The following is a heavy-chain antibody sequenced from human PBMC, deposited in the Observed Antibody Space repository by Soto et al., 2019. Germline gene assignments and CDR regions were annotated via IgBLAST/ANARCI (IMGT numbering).Heavy chain of an antibody. CDR1: GGSISSRY. D-gene: IGHD6-19*01. V-gene: IGHV4-59*01. CDR3: AQTHGWPGFDY. CDR2: IYNGEST. J-gene: IGHJ4*02. Sequence: QVQLQESGPGLVKPSETMSLTCTASGGSISSRYWNWIRQPPGKGLEWIGHIYNGESTNYNPSLKSRVTISVDTSKIPFSLKLGSVTAADTAVYYCAQTHGWPGFDYWGQGILVTVSS.